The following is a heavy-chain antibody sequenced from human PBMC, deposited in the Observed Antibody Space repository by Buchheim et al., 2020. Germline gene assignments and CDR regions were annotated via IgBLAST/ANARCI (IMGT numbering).Heavy chain of an antibody. J-gene: IGHJ6*02. CDR3: ARVIGTAYYYYGMDV. CDR1: GGSISSGGYS. V-gene: IGHV4-30-2*01. Sequence: QVQLQESGPGLVKPSGTLSLTCAVSGGSISSGGYSWSWIRQPPGKGLEWIGYIYHSGSTYYNPSLKSRVTISVDRPKNQFSLKLSSVTAADTAVYYCARVIGTAYYYYGMDVWGQGTT. D-gene: IGHD1-1*01. CDR2: IYHSGST.